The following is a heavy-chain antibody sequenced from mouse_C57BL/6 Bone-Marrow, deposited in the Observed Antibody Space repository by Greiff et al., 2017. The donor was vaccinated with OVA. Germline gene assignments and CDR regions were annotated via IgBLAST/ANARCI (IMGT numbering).Heavy chain of an antibody. CDR1: GFNIKDYY. CDR2: IDPENGDT. Sequence: VQLKESGAELVRPGASVKLSCTASGFNIKDYYMHWVKQRPEQGLEWIGWIDPENGDTEYASKFQGKATITADTSSNTAYLQLSSLTSEDTAVYYCTTFYYGSSLYYFDYWCQGNTLTVSS. J-gene: IGHJ2*01. V-gene: IGHV14-4*01. CDR3: TTFYYGSSLYYFDY. D-gene: IGHD1-1*01.